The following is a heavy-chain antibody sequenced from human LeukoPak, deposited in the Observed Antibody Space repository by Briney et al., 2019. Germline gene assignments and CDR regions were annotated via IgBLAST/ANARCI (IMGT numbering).Heavy chain of an antibody. J-gene: IGHJ6*02. CDR2: ISSSSSTI. Sequence: PGGSLRLSCAASGFTFSSYSMNWVRQAPGKGLEWVSHISSSSSTIYYADSVKGRFTISRDNAKNSLYLQMNSLRDEDTAVYYCARVNRYSSGWYKYYYYGMDVWGQGTTVTVSS. D-gene: IGHD6-19*01. CDR3: ARVNRYSSGWYKYYYYGMDV. V-gene: IGHV3-48*02. CDR1: GFTFSSYS.